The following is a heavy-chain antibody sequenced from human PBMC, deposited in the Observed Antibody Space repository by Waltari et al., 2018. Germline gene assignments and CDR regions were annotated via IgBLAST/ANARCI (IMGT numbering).Heavy chain of an antibody. Sequence: EVQLLESGGGLVQPGGSMRLSCAASGFTFSCYAMSWVRKAPGKGLEWVSAISGSGDATYYADSVKGRFTMSRDNSNNRLYLQMNSLRAEDTAIYYCAKDKAAIVYWFDPWGQGTLVTVSS. D-gene: IGHD2-2*01. CDR1: GFTFSCYA. V-gene: IGHV3-23*01. CDR2: ISGSGDAT. J-gene: IGHJ5*02. CDR3: AKDKAAIVYWFDP.